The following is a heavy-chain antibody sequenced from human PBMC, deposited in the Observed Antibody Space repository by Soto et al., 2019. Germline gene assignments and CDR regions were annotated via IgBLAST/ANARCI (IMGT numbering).Heavy chain of an antibody. D-gene: IGHD3-9*01. CDR3: ARDRSDILNYFDAFDV. J-gene: IGHJ3*01. V-gene: IGHV4-61*01. CDR1: GGLLSRCFQY. CDR2: IYHDGGT. Sequence: VSGGLLSRCFQYCCWIRQPTGKGLEWIAYIYHDGGTNYNPSLKSRVAISIDLSKNQFSLRLGAVTAADTAMYYCARDRSDILNYFDAFDVWGRGTMVS.